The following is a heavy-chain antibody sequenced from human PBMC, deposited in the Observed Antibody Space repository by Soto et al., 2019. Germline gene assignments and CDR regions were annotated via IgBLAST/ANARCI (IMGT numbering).Heavy chain of an antibody. CDR2: ISGSGGST. CDR3: ARDYGDYGRDYYYYYGMDV. J-gene: IGHJ6*02. D-gene: IGHD4-17*01. V-gene: IGHV3-23*01. CDR1: GFTFTTYA. Sequence: GGSLRLSCAASGFTFTTYAMSWVRQAPGKGLEWVSAISGSGGSTYYADSVKGRFTISRDNSKNTLYLQMNSLRAEDTAVYYCARDYGDYGRDYYYYYGMDVWGQGTTVTVSS.